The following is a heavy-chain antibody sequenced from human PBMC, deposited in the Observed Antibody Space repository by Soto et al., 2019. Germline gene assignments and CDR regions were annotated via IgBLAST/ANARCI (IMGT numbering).Heavy chain of an antibody. J-gene: IGHJ6*02. Sequence: GGSLRLSCAASGFTFSSYGMHWVRQAPGKGLEWVAVIWYDGSNKYYADSVKGRFTISRDNSKNTLYLQMNSLRAEDTAVYYCARDGLGGLWFGELRYYYGMDVWGQGTTVTVSS. CDR1: GFTFSSYG. CDR3: ARDGLGGLWFGELRYYYGMDV. V-gene: IGHV3-33*01. CDR2: IWYDGSNK. D-gene: IGHD3-10*01.